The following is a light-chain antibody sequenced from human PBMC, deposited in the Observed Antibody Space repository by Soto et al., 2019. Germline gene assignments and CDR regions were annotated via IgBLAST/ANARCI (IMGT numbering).Light chain of an antibody. CDR3: SSYTSRTTPV. Sequence: QSALTQPASVSGSPGQSITISCTGTSSDVGGYAYVSWYQQYPGKAPKLVISEVSNRPSGVSHRFSGSRSGNTASLTISGPQAEYEADYYCSSYTSRTTPVFGGGTKLTVL. V-gene: IGLV2-14*01. J-gene: IGLJ3*02. CDR1: SSDVGGYAY. CDR2: EVS.